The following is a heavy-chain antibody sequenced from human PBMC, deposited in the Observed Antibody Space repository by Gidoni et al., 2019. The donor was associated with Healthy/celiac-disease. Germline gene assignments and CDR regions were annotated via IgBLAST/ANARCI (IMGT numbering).Heavy chain of an antibody. CDR3: VKRQAGYSSGWDRYYGMDV. V-gene: IGHV3-64D*08. CDR2: ISKTGGST. D-gene: IGHD6-19*01. J-gene: IGHJ6*02. CDR1: GCTLSRYA. Sequence: EVQLVESGGGLVQPGGSLRLSCSASGCTLSRYAMHWVRQAPGEGLEYVFGISKTGGSTYYADSVKGRFTIARDNSKNTLYLQMSSLRAEDTAVYYCVKRQAGYSSGWDRYYGMDVWGQGTTVTVSS.